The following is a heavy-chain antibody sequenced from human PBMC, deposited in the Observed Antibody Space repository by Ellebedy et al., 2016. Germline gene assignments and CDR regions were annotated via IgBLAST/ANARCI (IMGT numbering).Heavy chain of an antibody. CDR2: ISSSSSTI. J-gene: IGHJ6*02. V-gene: IGHV3-48*02. CDR1: GFTVSSNY. Sequence: GESLKISXAASGFTVSSNYMSWVRQAPGKGLEWVSYISSSSSTIYYADSVKGRFTISRDNAKNSLYLQMNSLRDEDTAVYYCARTGPLERRDYYYGMDVWGQGTTVTVSS. D-gene: IGHD1-1*01. CDR3: ARTGPLERRDYYYGMDV.